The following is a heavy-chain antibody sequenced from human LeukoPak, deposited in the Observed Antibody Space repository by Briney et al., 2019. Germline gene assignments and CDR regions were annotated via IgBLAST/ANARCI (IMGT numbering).Heavy chain of an antibody. V-gene: IGHV3-30*04. CDR3: ARDGVEMATIGYYFDY. Sequence: GGSLRLSCAASGFTFSSYAMHWVRQAPGKGLEWVAVISYDGSNKYYADSVRGRFTISRDNSKNTLYLQMNSLRAEDTAVYYCARDGVEMATIGYYFDYWGQGTLVTVSS. CDR2: ISYDGSNK. D-gene: IGHD5-24*01. CDR1: GFTFSSYA. J-gene: IGHJ4*02.